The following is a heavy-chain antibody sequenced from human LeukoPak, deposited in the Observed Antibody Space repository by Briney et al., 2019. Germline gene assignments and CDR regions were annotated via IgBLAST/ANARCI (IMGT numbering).Heavy chain of an antibody. D-gene: IGHD2-2*01. CDR3: ARNIVVVPTVTGAFDV. V-gene: IGHV4-34*01. CDR2: INHSGST. CDR1: GGSFSGYY. Sequence: SETLSLTCAVYGGSFSGYYWSWIRQPPGKGLEWIGEINHSGSTNYNPSLKSRVTISVDTSKNQFSLKLSSVTAADTAMYYCARNIVVVPTVTGAFDVWGQGTMVTVSS. J-gene: IGHJ3*01.